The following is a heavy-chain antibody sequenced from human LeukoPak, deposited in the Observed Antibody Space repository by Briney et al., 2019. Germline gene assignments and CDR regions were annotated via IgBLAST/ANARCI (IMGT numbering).Heavy chain of an antibody. J-gene: IGHJ6*03. CDR2: ISYDGSNK. CDR3: AGSAGYYYYMDV. CDR1: GFTFSSYV. Sequence: GGSLRLSCAASGFTFSSYVMHWVRQAPGKGLEWVAVISYDGSNKYYADSVKGRFTISRDNSKNTLYLQMNSLRAEDTAVYYRAGSAGYYYYMDVWGKGTTVTVSS. V-gene: IGHV3-30-3*01.